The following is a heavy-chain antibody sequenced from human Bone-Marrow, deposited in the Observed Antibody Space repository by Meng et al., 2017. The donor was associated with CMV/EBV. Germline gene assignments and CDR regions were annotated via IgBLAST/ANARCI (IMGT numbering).Heavy chain of an antibody. J-gene: IGHJ4*02. V-gene: IGHV3-15*01. CDR2: IKSKTDGGTT. Sequence: GESLKISCAASGFTFSNAWMSWVRQAPGKGLEWVGRIKSKTDGGTTDYAAPVKGRFTISRDDSKNTLYLQMNSLKTEDTAVYYCTTVGYCSSTSCSHFDYWGQGTRVTVSS. D-gene: IGHD2-2*01. CDR1: GFTFSNAW. CDR3: TTVGYCSSTSCSHFDY.